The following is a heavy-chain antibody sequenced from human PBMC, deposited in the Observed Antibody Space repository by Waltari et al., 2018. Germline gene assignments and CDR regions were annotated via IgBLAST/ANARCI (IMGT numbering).Heavy chain of an antibody. Sequence: DVQLVESGGGLVKPGGSLRLSCAASGFTFSSYDMNWVRRAPGKGLGWVSSISGSISSYKCDAESVKGRLTISRDNAKNSLFLQMNSLSAEDTAVYYCTRDLYGSGGDYFDPWGQGTLVTVSS. V-gene: IGHV3-21*01. CDR1: GFTFSSYD. D-gene: IGHD6-19*01. J-gene: IGHJ4*02. CDR2: ISGSISSYK. CDR3: TRDLYGSGGDYFDP.